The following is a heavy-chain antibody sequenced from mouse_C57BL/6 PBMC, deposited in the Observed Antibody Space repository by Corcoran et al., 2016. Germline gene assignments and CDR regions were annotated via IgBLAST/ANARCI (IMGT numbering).Heavy chain of an antibody. D-gene: IGHD2-5*01. CDR3: ARWDSNYAWFAY. CDR2: INPNNGGT. J-gene: IGHJ3*01. V-gene: IGHV1-26*01. CDR1: GYTFTDYY. Sequence: EVQLQQSGPELVKPGASVKISCKASGYTFTDYYMNWVKQSHGKSLEWIGDINPNNGGTSYNQKFKGKATLTVGKSSSTAYMELRSLTSEDSAVYYCARWDSNYAWFAYWGQGTLATVSA.